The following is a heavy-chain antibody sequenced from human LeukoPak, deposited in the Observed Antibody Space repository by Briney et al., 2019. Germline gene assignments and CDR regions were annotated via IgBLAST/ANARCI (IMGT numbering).Heavy chain of an antibody. CDR2: INHRGSS. D-gene: IGHD2-15*01. CDR3: ARDKFCSDTGSCNIGLFDF. J-gene: IGHJ4*02. Sequence: PSETLSLTCGVFGGSFSGYYWTWLRQPPGKGREWGGHINHRGSSHYNPSLRSRVTISVDTSKTQFSLKLTSVTAADTAVYYCARDKFCSDTGSCNIGLFDFWGQGALVTVSS. CDR1: GGSFSGYY. V-gene: IGHV4-34*01.